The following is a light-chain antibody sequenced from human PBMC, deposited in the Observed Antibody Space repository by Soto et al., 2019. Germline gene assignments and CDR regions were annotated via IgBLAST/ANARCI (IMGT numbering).Light chain of an antibody. CDR3: QQYGSSPYT. CDR1: QSVSSSY. CDR2: GAS. J-gene: IGKJ2*01. Sequence: EIVLTQSPGTLSLSPGERATLSCRASQSVSSSYLAWYQQKPGQAPRLLIYGASSRGTGIPDRFSGSGSGRDFTLTISRLEPEDFAVYYWQQYGSSPYTFGQGTKLEIK. V-gene: IGKV3-20*01.